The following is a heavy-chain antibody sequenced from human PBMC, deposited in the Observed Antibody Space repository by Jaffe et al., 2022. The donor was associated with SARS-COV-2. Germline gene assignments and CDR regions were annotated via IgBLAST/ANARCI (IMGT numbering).Heavy chain of an antibody. CDR1: GFTFSSYG. Sequence: QVQLVESGGGVVQPGRSLRLSCAASGFTFSSYGMHWVRQAPGKGLEWVAVIWYDGSNKYYADSVKGRFTISRDNSKNTLYLQMNSLRAEDTAVYYCARGSLQDTAMATHYYYGMDVWGQGTTVTVSS. V-gene: IGHV3-33*01. CDR3: ARGSLQDTAMATHYYYGMDV. D-gene: IGHD5-18*01. CDR2: IWYDGSNK. J-gene: IGHJ6*02.